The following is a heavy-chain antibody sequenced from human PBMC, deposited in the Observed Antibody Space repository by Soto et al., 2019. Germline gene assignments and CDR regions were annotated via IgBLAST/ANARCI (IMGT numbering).Heavy chain of an antibody. CDR3: ARDRRVKIFGVLTPNWFDP. CDR2: IFHSGNT. Sequence: SETLSLAFAVSGSSIRSDVYWGCIRPPPGKVLEWIGSIFHSGNTYYNASLQSRVSMSVDTSKNQFSLELTSVTAADTAVYFCARDRRVKIFGVLTPNWFDPWGQGSPVTVSS. CDR1: GSSIRSDVY. V-gene: IGHV4-38-2*02. D-gene: IGHD3-3*01. J-gene: IGHJ5*02.